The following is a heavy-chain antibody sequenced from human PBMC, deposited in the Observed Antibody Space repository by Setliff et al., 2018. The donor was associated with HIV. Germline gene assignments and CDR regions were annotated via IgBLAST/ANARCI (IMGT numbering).Heavy chain of an antibody. CDR2: IYRGGST. Sequence: GGSLRLSCEASGFRFSDYYMSWLRQAPGKGLEWVSVIYRGGSTYYADSVKGRFTISRDNSKNTLYLQMNSLRAEDTAVYYCARGGGYSSSWYSSSWAYYFDYWGQGTLVTVSS. CDR3: ARGGGYSSSWYSSSWAYYFDY. CDR1: GFRFSDYY. V-gene: IGHV3-53*01. J-gene: IGHJ4*02. D-gene: IGHD6-13*01.